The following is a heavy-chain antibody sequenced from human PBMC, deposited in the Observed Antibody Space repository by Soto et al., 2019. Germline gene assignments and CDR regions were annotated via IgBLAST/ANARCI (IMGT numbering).Heavy chain of an antibody. J-gene: IGHJ4*02. V-gene: IGHV3-30*18. CDR1: GFTFSSYG. D-gene: IGHD2-8*01. CDR3: AKDLGIVLMVYALDY. Sequence: QVQLVESGGGVVQPGRSLRLSCAASGFTFSSYGMHWVRQAPGKGLEWVAVISYDGSNKYYADSVKGRFTISRDNSKNTLYLQMNSLRAEDTAVYYCAKDLGIVLMVYALDYWGQGTLVTGSS. CDR2: ISYDGSNK.